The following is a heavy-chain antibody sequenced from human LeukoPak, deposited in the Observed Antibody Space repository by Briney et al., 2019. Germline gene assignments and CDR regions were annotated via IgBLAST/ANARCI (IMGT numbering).Heavy chain of an antibody. CDR3: AKPPLKIAAAGNYFDY. Sequence: PGGSLRLSCAASGFTFSSYAMSWVRQAPGKGLEWVSAISGSGGSTYYADSVKGRFTISRDNSKNTLYLQMNSLRAEDTAVYYCAKPPLKIAAAGNYFDYWGQGTLVTVSS. CDR1: GFTFSSYA. CDR2: ISGSGGST. J-gene: IGHJ4*02. V-gene: IGHV3-23*01. D-gene: IGHD6-13*01.